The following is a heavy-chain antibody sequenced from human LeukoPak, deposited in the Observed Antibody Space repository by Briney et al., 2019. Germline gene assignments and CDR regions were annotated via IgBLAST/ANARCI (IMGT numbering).Heavy chain of an antibody. CDR3: ARGGWSAAEYFQH. CDR2: IYYSGST. CDR1: GGSIISRTYY. Sequence: SETLSLTCTVSGGSIISRTYYWAWIRQPPGKGLEWIGNIYYSGSTYYNPSLESRVTISLDTSRKQFYLKLSSVTAADTAVYYCARGGWSAAEYFQHWGQGTLVTVSS. J-gene: IGHJ1*01. V-gene: IGHV4-39*01.